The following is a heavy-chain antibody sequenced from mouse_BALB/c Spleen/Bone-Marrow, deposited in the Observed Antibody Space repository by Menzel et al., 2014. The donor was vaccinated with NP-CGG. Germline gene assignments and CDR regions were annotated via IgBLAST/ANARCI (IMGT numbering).Heavy chain of an antibody. D-gene: IGHD1-1*01. V-gene: IGHV14-3*02. CDR2: IDPANGNT. CDR1: GFNIKDTY. J-gene: IGHJ3*01. Sequence: VQLQQSGAELVKPGAPVKLSCTASGFNIKDTYMHWVKQRPEQGLAWIGRIDPANGNTKYDPKFQGNATITADTSSNTAYLQLSSLTSEDTAVYYCASYYYGSSGFAYWGQGTLVSVSA. CDR3: ASYYYGSSGFAY.